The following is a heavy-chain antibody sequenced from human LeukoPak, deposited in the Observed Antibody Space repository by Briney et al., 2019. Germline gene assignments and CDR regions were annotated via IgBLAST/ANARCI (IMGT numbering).Heavy chain of an antibody. J-gene: IGHJ4*02. CDR1: GGSFSGYY. Sequence: PSETLSLTCAVYGGSFSGYYWSWIRQPPGKGLEWIGEINHTGSTNYNPSLKSRVTISVDTSKNQFSLKLSSVTAADTAVYYCARVLLAVPGTDYFDYWGQGTLVTVSS. D-gene: IGHD6-19*01. CDR3: ARVLLAVPGTDYFDY. CDR2: INHTGST. V-gene: IGHV4-34*01.